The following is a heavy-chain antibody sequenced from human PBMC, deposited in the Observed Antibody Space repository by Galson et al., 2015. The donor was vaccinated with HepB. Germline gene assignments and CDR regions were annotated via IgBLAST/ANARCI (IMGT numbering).Heavy chain of an antibody. CDR3: AYGSDV. J-gene: IGHJ6*02. CDR1: GDSVTSNSAV. V-gene: IGHV6-1*01. CDR2: TYFRSKWHN. Sequence: CAISGDSVTSNSAVWNWTRQSPSRGLEWLGRTYFRSKWHNDYGISVKSRISINADTSENQFSLHLRSVTPEDTAVYYCAYGSDVWGQGTTVIVSS.